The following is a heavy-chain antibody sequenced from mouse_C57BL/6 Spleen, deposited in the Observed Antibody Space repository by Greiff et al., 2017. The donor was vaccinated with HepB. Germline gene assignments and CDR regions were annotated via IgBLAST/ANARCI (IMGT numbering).Heavy chain of an antibody. V-gene: IGHV5-6*01. J-gene: IGHJ1*03. CDR1: GFTFSSYG. CDR2: ISSGGSYT. CDR3: ARYYYGSSRYFDV. Sequence: EVQVVESGGDLVKPGGSLKLSCAASGFTFSSYGMSWVRQTPDKRLEWVATISSGGSYTYYPDSVKGRFTISRDNAKNTLYLQMSSLKSEDTAMYYCARYYYGSSRYFDVWGTGTTVTVSS. D-gene: IGHD1-1*01.